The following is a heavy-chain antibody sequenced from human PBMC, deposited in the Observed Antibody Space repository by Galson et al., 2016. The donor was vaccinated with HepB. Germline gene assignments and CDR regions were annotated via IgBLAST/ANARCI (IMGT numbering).Heavy chain of an antibody. D-gene: IGHD6-19*01. CDR1: GYTFTNYA. CDR3: ARGQFDAFDI. J-gene: IGHJ3*02. Sequence: SAKVSCKASGYTFTNYAIHWVRQAPEQRLAWMGWINPGDGETKYSENFQGRVSINRDTSARTAHMELTSLRFEDTAIYFCARGQFDAFDIWGQGTVVTVSS. V-gene: IGHV1-3*01. CDR2: INPGDGET.